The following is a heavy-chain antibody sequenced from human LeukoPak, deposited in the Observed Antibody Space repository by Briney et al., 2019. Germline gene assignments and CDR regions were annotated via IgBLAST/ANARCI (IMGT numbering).Heavy chain of an antibody. CDR1: GFTFGSIA. J-gene: IGHJ4*02. CDR3: AREGDGYNSYYFDY. D-gene: IGHD5-24*01. CDR2: IYSGGST. Sequence: GGSLSLSWPASGFTFGSIATSWVRQLPGGGLEWVSVIYSGGSTYYADSVKGRFTISRDNYKTTLYLQMNSLRAEDTAVYYCAREGDGYNSYYFDYWGQGTLVTVSS. V-gene: IGHV3-53*01.